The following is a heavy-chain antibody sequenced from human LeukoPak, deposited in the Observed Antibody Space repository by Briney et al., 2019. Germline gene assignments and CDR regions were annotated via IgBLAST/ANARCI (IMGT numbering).Heavy chain of an antibody. Sequence: ASVKVSCKASGYTFTGYYMHWVRQAPGQGLEWMAWISAYSGNTKYAQKIQGRVTMTTDTSTSTAYMELRSLRSDDTAVYYCARDAVSTVTAGGIDYWGQGTLVTVSS. CDR2: ISAYSGNT. V-gene: IGHV1-18*04. CDR3: ARDAVSTVTAGGIDY. D-gene: IGHD2-21*02. CDR1: GYTFTGYY. J-gene: IGHJ4*02.